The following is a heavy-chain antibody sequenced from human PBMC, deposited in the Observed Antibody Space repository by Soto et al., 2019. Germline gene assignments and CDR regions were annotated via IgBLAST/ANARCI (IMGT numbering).Heavy chain of an antibody. CDR3: AKGLSGIAAAGIRYFDY. V-gene: IGHV3-23*01. D-gene: IGHD6-13*01. J-gene: IGHJ4*02. CDR1: GFTFSSYA. CDR2: ISGSGG. Sequence: GGSLRLSCAASGFTFSSYAMSWVRQAPGKGLEWVSAISGSGGYADSVKGRFTISRDNSKNTLYLQMNSLRAEDTAVYYCAKGLSGIAAAGIRYFDYWGQGTLVTVSS.